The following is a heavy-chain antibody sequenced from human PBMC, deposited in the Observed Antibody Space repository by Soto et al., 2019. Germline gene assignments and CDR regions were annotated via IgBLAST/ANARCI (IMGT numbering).Heavy chain of an antibody. CDR1: GYTFTSYD. Sequence: GASVKVSCKASGYTFTSYDINWVRQATGQGLEWMGWMNPNSGNTGYAQKFQGRVTMTRNTSISTAYMELSSLRSEDTAVYYCALGKGFLVANGYWGQGTLVTVSS. CDR3: ALGKGFLVANGY. V-gene: IGHV1-8*01. D-gene: IGHD5-12*01. J-gene: IGHJ4*02. CDR2: MNPNSGNT.